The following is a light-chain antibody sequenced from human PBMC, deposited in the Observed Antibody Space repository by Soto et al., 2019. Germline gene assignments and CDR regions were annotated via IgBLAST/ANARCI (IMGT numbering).Light chain of an antibody. CDR1: SGHSTYA. V-gene: IGLV4-69*01. CDR2: VNSDGSH. Sequence: QLVLTQSPSASASLGASVKLTCTLSSGHSTYATAWHQQRPEKGPRYLMKVNSDGSHSNGDGIPDRFSGSSSGAERHLTISSLQSEDEADYYCQTWGTAIHDVVFGGGTKLTVL. CDR3: QTWGTAIHDVV. J-gene: IGLJ2*01.